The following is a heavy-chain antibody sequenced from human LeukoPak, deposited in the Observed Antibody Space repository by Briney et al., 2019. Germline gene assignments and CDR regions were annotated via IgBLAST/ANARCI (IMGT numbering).Heavy chain of an antibody. V-gene: IGHV1-8*01. Sequence: ASVKVSCKASGYTFTRYDLNWVRQATGQGLEWMGWMNPNSGNTGYALKFQGRVTRTRNTSISTAYMELSSLRSEDTAVYYCARSPYSSSWYDSYYYMDVWGKGTTVTVSS. CDR2: MNPNSGNT. J-gene: IGHJ6*03. CDR3: ARSPYSSSWYDSYYYMDV. D-gene: IGHD6-13*01. CDR1: GYTFTRYD.